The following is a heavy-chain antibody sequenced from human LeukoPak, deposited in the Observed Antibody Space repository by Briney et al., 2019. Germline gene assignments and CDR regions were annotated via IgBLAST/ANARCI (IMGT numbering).Heavy chain of an antibody. CDR3: TRDLGRQYWYYFDY. D-gene: IGHD2-8*02. CDR2: IRSKAYGGTT. CDR1: GFTFCDFS. Sequence: PGGSLRLSCTASGFTFCDFSVSWVRQAPGKGLEWVGFIRSKAYGGTTEYAASVKGRFTISRDDSKSIAYLQMNSLKTEDTAVYYCTRDLGRQYWYYFDYWGQGTLVTVSS. J-gene: IGHJ4*02. V-gene: IGHV3-49*04.